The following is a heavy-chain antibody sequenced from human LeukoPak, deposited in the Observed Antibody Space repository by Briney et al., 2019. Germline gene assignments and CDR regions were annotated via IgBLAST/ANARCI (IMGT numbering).Heavy chain of an antibody. Sequence: SPTLSLTFGISGDSVSIKSGAWNWIRQSPSRGLEWLGRTYYTSKWYNEYAVSMKSRITINPNTSKNQLSLHLNSVTPEDTAVYYCAREQLWSGPNRFDSWGQGTLVTVSS. CDR1: GDSVSIKSGA. CDR3: AREQLWSGPNRFDS. D-gene: IGHD3-10*02. CDR2: TYYTSKWYN. J-gene: IGHJ5*01. V-gene: IGHV6-1*01.